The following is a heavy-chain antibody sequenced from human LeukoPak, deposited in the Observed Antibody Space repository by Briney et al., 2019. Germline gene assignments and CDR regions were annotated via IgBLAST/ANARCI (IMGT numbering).Heavy chain of an antibody. CDR2: ISAYNGNT. D-gene: IGHD3-22*01. Sequence: ASVKVSCKHSGYTFTSYGIRWLRQAPGQGLEWMGWISAYNGNTNYAQELQGRVTMTTDTSTSTAYMELRSLRSDDTAVYYCARAGLHHSSGYCYEVGVLGGWGQGTLVTVSS. CDR1: GYTFTSYG. CDR3: ARAGLHHSSGYCYEVGVLGG. V-gene: IGHV1-18*01. J-gene: IGHJ4*02.